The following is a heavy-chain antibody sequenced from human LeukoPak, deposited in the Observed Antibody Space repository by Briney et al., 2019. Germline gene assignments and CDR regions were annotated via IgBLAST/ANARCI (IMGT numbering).Heavy chain of an antibody. V-gene: IGHV3-48*01. CDR1: GFTFSTYS. CDR2: ISSSSSTI. CDR3: ARDSSGPAY. J-gene: IGHJ4*02. D-gene: IGHD6-19*01. Sequence: GSLRLSCAASGFTFSTYSMNWVRQAPGKGLDWVSYISSSSSTIYYADSVKGRFTISRDNSKNTLYLQMNSLRIEDTAVYYCARDSSGPAYWGQGTLVTVSS.